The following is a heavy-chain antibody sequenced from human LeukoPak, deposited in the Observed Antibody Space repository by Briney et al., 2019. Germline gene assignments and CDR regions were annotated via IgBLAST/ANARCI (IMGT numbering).Heavy chain of an antibody. CDR3: ARTHYDFWSGQSPYYYYMDV. CDR1: GYTFTSYG. Sequence: ASVKVSCKASGYTFTSYGISWVRQAPGQGLEWMGWISAYNGNTNYAQKLQGRVTMTTDTSTSTAYMELRSLRSDDTAVYYCARTHYDFWSGQSPYYYYMDVWGKGTTVTVSS. V-gene: IGHV1-18*01. D-gene: IGHD3-3*01. J-gene: IGHJ6*03. CDR2: ISAYNGNT.